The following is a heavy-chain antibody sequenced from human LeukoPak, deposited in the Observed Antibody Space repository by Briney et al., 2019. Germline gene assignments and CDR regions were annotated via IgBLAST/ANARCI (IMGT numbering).Heavy chain of an antibody. V-gene: IGHV1-69*13. D-gene: IGHD2-8*01. CDR1: GYTFTSYG. CDR3: ARMVYAIPYYYYGMDV. J-gene: IGHJ6*02. CDR2: IIPIFGTA. Sequence: ASVKVSCKASGYTFTSYGISWVRQAPGQGLEWMGGIIPIFGTANYAQKFQGRVTITADESTSTAYMELSSLRSEDTAVYYCARMVYAIPYYYYGMDVWGQGTTVTVSS.